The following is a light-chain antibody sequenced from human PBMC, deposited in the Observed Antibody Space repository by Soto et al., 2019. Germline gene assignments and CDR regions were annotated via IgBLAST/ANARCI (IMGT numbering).Light chain of an antibody. CDR2: RNN. CDR3: AAWDDSLSGHVV. V-gene: IGLV1-47*01. Sequence: QAVVTQPPSASGTPGQRVTISCSGSSSNIGSNYVYWYQQLPGTAPKLLIYRNNQRPSGVPDRFSGSKSGTSASLAISGLRSEDEADYYCAAWDDSLSGHVVFGGGTKRTVL. CDR1: SSNIGSNY. J-gene: IGLJ2*01.